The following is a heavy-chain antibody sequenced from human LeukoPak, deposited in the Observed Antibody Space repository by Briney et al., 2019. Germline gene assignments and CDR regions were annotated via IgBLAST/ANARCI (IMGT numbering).Heavy chain of an antibody. V-gene: IGHV4-59*08. CDR1: GGSISSYY. CDR3: ARSPGGYFDY. CDR2: IYYSGST. D-gene: IGHD3-10*01. Sequence: PSETLSLTCTVSGGSISSYYWIWIRQPPGKGLEWIGYIYYSGSTNYNPSLKSRVTISVDTSKNQFSLKLSSVTAADTAVYYCARSPGGYFDYWGQGTLVTVSS. J-gene: IGHJ4*02.